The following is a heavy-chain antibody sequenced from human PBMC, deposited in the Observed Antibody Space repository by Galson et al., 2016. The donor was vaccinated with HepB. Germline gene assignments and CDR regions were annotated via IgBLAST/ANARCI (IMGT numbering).Heavy chain of an antibody. CDR3: ARNFGFFGEPDHYYALDV. V-gene: IGHV2-26*01. CDR1: GFSKTYPKMG. J-gene: IGHJ6*02. CDR2: IFSTGEK. D-gene: IGHD3-16*01. Sequence: PALVKPTQTLTLTCSVSGFSKTYPKMGVAWVRQPPGRALEWLAHIFSTGEKSVNASLNFRLTVSKDVAKSQVVLTMTNMDPVDTATYYCARNFGFFGEPDHYYALDVWGHGAAVIVSS.